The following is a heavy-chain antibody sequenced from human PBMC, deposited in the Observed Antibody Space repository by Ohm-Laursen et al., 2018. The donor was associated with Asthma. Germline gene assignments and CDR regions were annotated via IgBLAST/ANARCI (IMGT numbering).Heavy chain of an antibody. CDR1: GLPFSNFW. J-gene: IGHJ4*02. CDR3: ATNLPYEAENY. Sequence: SLRLSCLASGLPFSNFWMSWVRQAPGKGLEWVANIYPDGGEKYYVDSVDGRFTISRDNAKNSLYLQMNSLRAEDTAVYYCATNLPYEAENYWGQGTLVTVSS. D-gene: IGHD3-16*01. CDR2: IYPDGGEK. V-gene: IGHV3-7*05.